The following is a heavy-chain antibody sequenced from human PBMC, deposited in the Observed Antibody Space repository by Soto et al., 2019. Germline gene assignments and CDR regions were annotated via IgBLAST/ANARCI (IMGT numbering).Heavy chain of an antibody. V-gene: IGHV3-64*01. CDR3: ARDTHDCSSSSCNVYYYMDV. CDR1: GFTFSSYT. Sequence: GGSLRLSCAASGFTFSSYTMHWVRQAPGKGLEYVSAINAHGGGTYYANSVKGRFTVSRDNSKNTLYLQMGSLEVEDMAAYYCARDTHDCSSSSCNVYYYMDVWGKGTTVTVSS. CDR2: INAHGGGT. D-gene: IGHD2-2*01. J-gene: IGHJ6*03.